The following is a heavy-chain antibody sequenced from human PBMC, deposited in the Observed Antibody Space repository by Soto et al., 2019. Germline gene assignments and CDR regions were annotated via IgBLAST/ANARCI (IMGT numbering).Heavy chain of an antibody. J-gene: IGHJ4*02. Sequence: QVQLVQSGAEVKKPGASVRVSCKPSGYTLTNYAIHWLRQAAGQSLEWLAWIDPGSGNPTYSQKFRGRITLSRDTLSRDKSASTFYMDLSRLTSEDTAVYFCTRDLNGGNPFDYWCQGTLVTVSS. V-gene: IGHV1-3*01. CDR3: TRDLNGGNPFDY. D-gene: IGHD2-8*01. CDR1: GYTLTNYA. CDR2: IDPGSGNP.